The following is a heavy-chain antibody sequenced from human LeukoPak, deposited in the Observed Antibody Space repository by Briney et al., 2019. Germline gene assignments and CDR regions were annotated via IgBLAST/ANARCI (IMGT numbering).Heavy chain of an antibody. J-gene: IGHJ4*02. CDR1: GFTFSSYA. Sequence: GGSLRLSCAAPGFTFSSYAMSWVRQAPGKGLEWVSAISGSGGSTYYADSVKGRFTISRDNSKNTLYLQMNSLRAEDTAVYYCAPLGLAAAGAFDYWGQGTLVTVSS. V-gene: IGHV3-23*01. D-gene: IGHD6-13*01. CDR3: APLGLAAAGAFDY. CDR2: ISGSGGST.